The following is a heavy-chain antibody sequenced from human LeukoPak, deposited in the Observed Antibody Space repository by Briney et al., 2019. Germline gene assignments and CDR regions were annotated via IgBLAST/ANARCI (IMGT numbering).Heavy chain of an antibody. D-gene: IGHD3-22*01. CDR1: GGSISSYY. CDR2: IYYSGYT. CDR3: AREHYYDTSGYSYDMALFDY. V-gene: IGHV4-59*01. Sequence: SSETLSLTCTVSGGSISSYYWSWIRQPPGKGLEWIGDIYYSGYTNYNPSLKSRVTISVDTSKNQFSLKLRSVTAADTAIYYCAREHYYDTSGYSYDMALFDYWGQGTLVTVSS. J-gene: IGHJ4*02.